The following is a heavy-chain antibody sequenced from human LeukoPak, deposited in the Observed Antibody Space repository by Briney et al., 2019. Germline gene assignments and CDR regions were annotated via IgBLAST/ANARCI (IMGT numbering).Heavy chain of an antibody. CDR2: IYSGNST. D-gene: IGHD1-26*01. J-gene: IGHJ4*02. Sequence: GGSLRLSCAASGFTFSSYSMNWVRQAPGEGLEWVSVIYSGNSTYYADSVKGRFTISRDNSKNTLYLQMNSLKAEDTAVYYCARGRSEWYSGNDYWGQGTLVTVSS. CDR1: GFTFSSYS. V-gene: IGHV3-53*01. CDR3: ARGRSEWYSGNDY.